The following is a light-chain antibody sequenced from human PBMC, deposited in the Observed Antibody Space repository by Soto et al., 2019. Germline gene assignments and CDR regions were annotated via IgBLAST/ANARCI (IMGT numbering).Light chain of an antibody. Sequence: QSVLTQPPSASGTPGQRVTISCSGTRSNIGSNNVYWYQQLPGTAPKLLIYSNDKRPSGVPYRLSGSKSGTSASLAITGLQSEDEADYYCAAWDDSLNGVYVFGPGTKLTVL. CDR3: AAWDDSLNGVYV. CDR2: SND. J-gene: IGLJ1*01. V-gene: IGLV1-44*01. CDR1: RSNIGSNN.